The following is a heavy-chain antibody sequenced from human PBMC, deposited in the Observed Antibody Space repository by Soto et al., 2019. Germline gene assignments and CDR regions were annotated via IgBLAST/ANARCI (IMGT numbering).Heavy chain of an antibody. CDR2: IYYRGST. J-gene: IGHJ3*02. D-gene: IGHD2-15*01. Sequence: QLQLQESGPGLVKTSETLSLTCTVSGGAISSTYYYWGWIRQPPGKGLEWLGNIYYRGSTYYNPSLRRRVTISVDTSKNQFSLKLSSVTAADTAVYYCAISVPNCSGGSCRPGAFDIWCQGTMVTVSS. V-gene: IGHV4-39*01. CDR3: AISVPNCSGGSCRPGAFDI. CDR1: GGAISSTYYY.